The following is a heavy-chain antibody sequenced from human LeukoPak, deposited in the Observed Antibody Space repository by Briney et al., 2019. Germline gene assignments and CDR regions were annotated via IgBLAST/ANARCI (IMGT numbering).Heavy chain of an antibody. Sequence: GGSLRLSCAGSGFTFSTYVIHWVRQAPGKGLEWAALISYDGNSKYYADSVKGRFTISRDNSRNTVPLQMVSLRAEDTAVYYCARVTTSTKYYSGMDVWGQGTTVTVSS. CDR2: ISYDGNSK. CDR3: ARVTTSTKYYSGMDV. CDR1: GFTFSTYV. D-gene: IGHD1-14*01. V-gene: IGHV3-30*03. J-gene: IGHJ6*02.